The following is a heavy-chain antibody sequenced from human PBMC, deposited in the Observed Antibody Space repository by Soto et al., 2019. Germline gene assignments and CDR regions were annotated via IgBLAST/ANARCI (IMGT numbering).Heavy chain of an antibody. V-gene: IGHV4-39*01. Sequence: QLQLQESGPGLVKPSETLSLTCTVSGGSISSSSYYWGWIRQPPGKGLEWIGSIYYSGSTYYNPSLKSRVTISVETSKNQFSLKLSSGTAADTAVYYCARGVLRYFDWLPGRYYYYGMDVWGQGTTVTVSS. J-gene: IGHJ6*02. CDR2: IYYSGST. CDR1: GGSISSSSYY. CDR3: ARGVLRYFDWLPGRYYYYGMDV. D-gene: IGHD3-9*01.